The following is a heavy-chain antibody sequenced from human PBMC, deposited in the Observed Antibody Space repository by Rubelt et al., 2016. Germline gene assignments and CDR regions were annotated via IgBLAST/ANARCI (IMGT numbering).Heavy chain of an antibody. CDR1: GGSISSSSYY. CDR3: ARHEQQLAAFDI. D-gene: IGHD6-13*01. V-gene: IGHV4-39*01. CDR2: VYYSGGT. J-gene: IGHJ3*02. Sequence: QLQLQESGPGLVKPSETLSLTCTVSGGSISSSSYYWGCIRQPPGKGLEWIGSVYYSGGTYYKPALKSRVTIPVDTSEDQLSLKLGPGTASDTAVDYCARHEQQLAAFDIWGPGTMVTVSS.